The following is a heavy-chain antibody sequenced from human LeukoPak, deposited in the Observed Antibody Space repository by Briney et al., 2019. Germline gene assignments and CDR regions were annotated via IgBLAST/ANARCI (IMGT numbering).Heavy chain of an antibody. CDR3: ATDHSMANTAWWFDP. CDR2: INPSGTGT. CDR1: GYTITNNY. J-gene: IGHJ5*02. Sequence: ASVKVSCKASGYTITNNYMHWVRQAPGQGLEWMGVINPSGTGTSHAQKFQGRITMSRDTSTSTVYMELSSLRSEDTAFYYCATDHSMANTAWWFDPWGQGTLVTVSS. V-gene: IGHV1-46*01. D-gene: IGHD5-24*01.